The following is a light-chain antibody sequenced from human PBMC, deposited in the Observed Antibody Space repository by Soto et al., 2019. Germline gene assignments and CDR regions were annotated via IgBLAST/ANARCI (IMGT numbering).Light chain of an antibody. CDR1: KSVSSSY. CDR2: GAS. J-gene: IGKJ1*01. Sequence: EIVLTQSPGTLSLSPGERATLSCRASKSVSSSYLAWYQQKPGQAPRLLIYGASSRATGIPDRFSGSGSGTEFTLTISRLEPEDFAVYYCQQYGSSPTTFGQGTKVEIK. CDR3: QQYGSSPTT. V-gene: IGKV3-20*01.